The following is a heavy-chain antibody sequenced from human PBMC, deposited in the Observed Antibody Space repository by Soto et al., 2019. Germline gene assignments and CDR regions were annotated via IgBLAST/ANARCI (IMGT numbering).Heavy chain of an antibody. CDR1: GFTFSSYA. J-gene: IGHJ4*02. V-gene: IGHV3-30-3*01. D-gene: IGHD2-15*01. CDR3: ASSPSGATLGYCSGGSCYYPLGDFDY. CDR2: ISYDGSNK. Sequence: PGGSLRLSCAASGFTFSSYAMHWVRQAPGKGLEWVAVISYDGSNKYYADSVKGRFTISRDNSKNTLYLQMNSLRAEDTAVYYCASSPSGATLGYCSGGSCYYPLGDFDYWGQGTLVTVSS.